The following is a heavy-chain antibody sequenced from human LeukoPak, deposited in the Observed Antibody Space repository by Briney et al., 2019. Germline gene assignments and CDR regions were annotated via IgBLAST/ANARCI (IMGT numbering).Heavy chain of an antibody. Sequence: GGSLRLSCTVSDFTFSDHYIDWVRQAPGKGLQWVGRSKNKANSYTTEYAASVKGRFTISRDDSKSIAYLQMNSLKTEDTAVYYCTRVRGADYDFWSGSDYYYGMDVWGQGTTVTVSS. CDR1: DFTFSDHY. V-gene: IGHV3-72*01. CDR3: TRVRGADYDFWSGSDYYYGMDV. D-gene: IGHD3-3*01. J-gene: IGHJ6*02. CDR2: SKNKANSYTT.